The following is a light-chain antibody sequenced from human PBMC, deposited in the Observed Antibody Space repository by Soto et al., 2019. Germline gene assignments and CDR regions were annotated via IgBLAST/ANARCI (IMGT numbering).Light chain of an antibody. J-gene: IGKJ1*01. CDR2: KAS. CDR1: QSISSW. CDR3: QQYNSYPET. V-gene: IGKV1-5*03. Sequence: DIQMTESPSTLSASVGDRVTITCRASQSISSWLAWYQQKPGKAPKLLIYKASSLESGVPSRFSGSGSGTEFTLTISSLQPDDFATYYCQQYNSYPETFGQGTKVDIK.